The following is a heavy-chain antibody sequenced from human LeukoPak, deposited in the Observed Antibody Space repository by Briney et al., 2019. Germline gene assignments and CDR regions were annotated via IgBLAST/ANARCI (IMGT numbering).Heavy chain of an antibody. CDR3: AELGITMIGGV. V-gene: IGHV3-48*03. Sequence: GGSLRLSCAASGFTFSGYAMSWVRQAPGKGLEWVSYISSSGSTIYYADSVKGRFTISRDNAKNSLYLQMNSLRAEDTAVYYCAELGITMIGGVWGKGTTVTISS. CDR2: ISSSGSTI. D-gene: IGHD3-10*02. CDR1: GFTFSGYA. J-gene: IGHJ6*04.